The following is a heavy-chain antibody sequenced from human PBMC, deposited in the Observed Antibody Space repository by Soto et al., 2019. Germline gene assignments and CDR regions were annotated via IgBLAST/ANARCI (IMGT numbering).Heavy chain of an antibody. V-gene: IGHV2-5*02. J-gene: IGHJ5*02. CDR1: GFSLSTSGVG. CDR2: IYWDDDK. Sequence: QITLKESGPTLVKPTQTLTLTCTFSGFSLSTSGVGVGWIRQPPGKALEWLALIYWDDDKRYSPSLKSRLTINKDTSKYQVVLTMTNMDPVDTATYYCAHSRIAVARHNWFDPWGQGTLVTVSS. CDR3: AHSRIAVARHNWFDP. D-gene: IGHD6-19*01.